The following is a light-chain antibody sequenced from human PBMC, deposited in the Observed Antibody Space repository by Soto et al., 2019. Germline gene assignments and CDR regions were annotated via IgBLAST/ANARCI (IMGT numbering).Light chain of an antibody. Sequence: DIQMTQSPSTLSASVGDRVTITCRASQSISSWLAWYQQKPGKAPKLLIYKASSLESGVPSRFGGSGSGTEFTFTISSLQPDDFATYYCQQYNSFSHTFGRGTKVDIK. CDR2: KAS. CDR1: QSISSW. V-gene: IGKV1-5*03. J-gene: IGKJ2*01. CDR3: QQYNSFSHT.